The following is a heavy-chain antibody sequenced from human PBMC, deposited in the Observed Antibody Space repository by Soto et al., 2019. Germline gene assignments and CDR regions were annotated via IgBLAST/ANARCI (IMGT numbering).Heavy chain of an antibody. D-gene: IGHD1-1*01. CDR2: FRTGGDGGTT. J-gene: IGHJ4*02. V-gene: IGHV3-23*01. CDR1: GFTFTSYS. CDR3: AKKVNSGPGSQYFDY. Sequence: GGSLRLSCAASGFTFTSYSTSWVRQAPGKGLEWVSGFRTGGDGGTTYYADSVKGRFTISRDNSKNTLFLQMNSLRAEDTAIYYCAKKVNSGPGSQYFDYWGQGTLVTVSS.